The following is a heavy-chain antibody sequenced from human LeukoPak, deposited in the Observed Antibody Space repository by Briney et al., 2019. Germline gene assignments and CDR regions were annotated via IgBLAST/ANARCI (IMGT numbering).Heavy chain of an antibody. CDR2: IYSGGST. V-gene: IGHV3-66*02. CDR3: ARDRCSSTSCHNWFDP. CDR1: GFTVSSNY. Sequence: GGSLRLSCAASGFTVSSNYMSWVRQAPGKGLEWVSGIYSGGSTYYADSVKGRFTISRDNSKNTLYLQMNSLRAEDTAVYYCARDRCSSTSCHNWFDPWGQGTLVTVSS. J-gene: IGHJ5*02. D-gene: IGHD2-2*01.